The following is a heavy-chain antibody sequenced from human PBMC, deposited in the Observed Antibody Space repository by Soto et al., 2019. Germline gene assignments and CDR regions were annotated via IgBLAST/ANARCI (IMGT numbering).Heavy chain of an antibody. D-gene: IGHD6-25*01. V-gene: IGHV4-31*03. CDR2: IYHSGST. CDR1: GGSISSGGYY. J-gene: IGHJ4*02. Sequence: SETLSLTCTVSGGSISSGGYYWSWIRQHPEKGLEWIGYIYHSGSTYYNPSLKSRVTISLDRSENQISLKLSSVTAADTAVYYCARVGPTSSGWVLRYFDYWGQGTLVTVSS. CDR3: ARVGPTSSGWVLRYFDY.